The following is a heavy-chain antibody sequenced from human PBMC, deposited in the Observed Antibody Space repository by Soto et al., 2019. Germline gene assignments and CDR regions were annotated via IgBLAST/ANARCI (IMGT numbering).Heavy chain of an antibody. V-gene: IGHV3-30-3*01. CDR3: ARDLITMVRGYGMDV. CDR2: ISYDGSNK. Sequence: GGSLRLSCAASGFTFSSYAMHWVRRAPGKGLEWVAVISYDGSNKYYADSVKGRFTISRDNSKNTLYLQMNSLRAEDTAVYYCARDLITMVRGYGMDVWGQGTTVTAP. CDR1: GFTFSSYA. J-gene: IGHJ6*02. D-gene: IGHD3-10*01.